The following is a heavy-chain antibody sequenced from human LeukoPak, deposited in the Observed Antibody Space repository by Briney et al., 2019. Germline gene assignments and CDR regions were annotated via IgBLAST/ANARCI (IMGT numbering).Heavy chain of an antibody. CDR2: IYFNGYT. CDR3: ARDPQDAFDI. CDR1: GGSFSGYY. J-gene: IGHJ3*02. Sequence: SETLSLTCAVYGGSFSGYYWSWIRQPPGKGLEWIGYIYFNGYTNYNPSLKSRVTISVDTSKNQFSLKLTSVTVADTAVYYCARDPQDAFDIWGQGTMVTVSS. V-gene: IGHV4-59*01.